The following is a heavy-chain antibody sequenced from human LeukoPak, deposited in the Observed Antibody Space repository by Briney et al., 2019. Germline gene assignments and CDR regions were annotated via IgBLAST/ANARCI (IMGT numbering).Heavy chain of an antibody. CDR3: ARQTYYYGSGSYSNWFDP. CDR1: GFTFDDYA. V-gene: IGHV3-9*01. J-gene: IGHJ5*02. CDR2: ISWNSGSI. D-gene: IGHD3-10*01. Sequence: PGGSLRLSCAASGFTFDDYAMHWVRQAPGKGLEWVSGISWNSGSIGYADSVKGRFTISRDNAKNSLYLQMNSLRAEDTAVYYCARQTYYYGSGSYSNWFDPWGQGTLVTVSS.